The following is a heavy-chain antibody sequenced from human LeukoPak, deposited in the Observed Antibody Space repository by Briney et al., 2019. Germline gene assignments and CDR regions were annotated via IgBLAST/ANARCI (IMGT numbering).Heavy chain of an antibody. CDR3: ARLPVTKDAFDI. CDR2: INHSGST. D-gene: IGHD4-17*01. J-gene: IGHJ3*02. Sequence: SETLSLTCAVYGGSFSGYYWSWIRQPPGKGLEWIGEINHSGSTNYNPSLKSRVTISVDTSKNQFSLKLSSVTAADTAVYYCARLPVTKDAFDIWGQGTMVTVPS. CDR1: GGSFSGYY. V-gene: IGHV4-34*01.